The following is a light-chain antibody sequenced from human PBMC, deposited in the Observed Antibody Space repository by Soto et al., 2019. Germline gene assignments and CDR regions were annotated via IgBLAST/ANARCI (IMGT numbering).Light chain of an antibody. CDR3: QQYGSSPMYT. CDR2: GAS. CDR1: QSVSSSY. J-gene: IGKJ2*01. Sequence: EIVLTQSPCTLSLSPGERATLSCRASQSVSSSYLAWYQQKPGQAPRLLIYGASSRTTGIPDRFSGSGSGTDFTITISRLEPEDFAVYYCQQYGSSPMYTFGQGTKLEIK. V-gene: IGKV3-20*01.